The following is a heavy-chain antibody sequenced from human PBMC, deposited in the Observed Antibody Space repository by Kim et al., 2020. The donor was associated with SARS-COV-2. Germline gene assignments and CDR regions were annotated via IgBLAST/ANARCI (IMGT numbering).Heavy chain of an antibody. J-gene: IGHJ4*02. V-gene: IGHV3-53*01. Sequence: DSGKGRFTISRDNSKNTLYLQMNSLRAEDTAVYYCARAIGYSSSWYYFDYWGQGTLVTVSS. D-gene: IGHD6-13*01. CDR3: ARAIGYSSSWYYFDY.